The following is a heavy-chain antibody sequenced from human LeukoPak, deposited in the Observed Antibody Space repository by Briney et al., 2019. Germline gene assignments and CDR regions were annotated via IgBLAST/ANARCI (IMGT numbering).Heavy chain of an antibody. Sequence: GGSLRLSCAASGFTFSSYAMSWVRQAPGKGLEWVSAISGSGGSTYYADSVKGRFTISRDNSKNTLYLQMNSLRAEGTAVYYCAKDMDYYGSGSYLYYFDYWGQGTLVTVSS. V-gene: IGHV3-23*01. J-gene: IGHJ4*02. CDR2: ISGSGGST. D-gene: IGHD3-10*01. CDR1: GFTFSSYA. CDR3: AKDMDYYGSGSYLYYFDY.